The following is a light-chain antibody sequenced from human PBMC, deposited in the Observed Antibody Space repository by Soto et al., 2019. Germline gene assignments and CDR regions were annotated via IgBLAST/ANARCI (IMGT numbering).Light chain of an antibody. CDR3: SSYAGAVV. V-gene: IGLV2-23*01. CDR1: SSGVGNYNL. J-gene: IGLJ2*01. CDR2: EGS. Sequence: QSALTQPTSVSGSSGESITLSCTRTSSGVGNYNLVSWYQHRPGKAPKLIIYEGSQRPSGVSDRFSGSKSGNTASLTISGLRAEDEADYYCSSYAGAVVFGGGTKLTVL.